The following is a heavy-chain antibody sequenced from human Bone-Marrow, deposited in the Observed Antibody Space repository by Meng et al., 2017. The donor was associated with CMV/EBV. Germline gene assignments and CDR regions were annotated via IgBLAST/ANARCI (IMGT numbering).Heavy chain of an antibody. CDR1: GYSFTSYW. J-gene: IGHJ6*02. D-gene: IGHD2-2*01. CDR3: ARLLGYCSSTSCYPYYYGMDV. Sequence: GESLKISCKGSGYSFTSYWIGWVRQMRGKGLEWMGIIYPGDSDTRYSPSFQGQVTISADKSISTAYLQWSSLKASDTAMYYCARLLGYCSSTSCYPYYYGMDVWGQGTTVTVSS. V-gene: IGHV5-51*01. CDR2: IYPGDSDT.